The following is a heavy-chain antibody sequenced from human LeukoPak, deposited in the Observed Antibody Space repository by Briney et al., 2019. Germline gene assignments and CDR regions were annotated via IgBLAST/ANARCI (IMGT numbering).Heavy chain of an antibody. J-gene: IGHJ6*02. CDR3: ARGTYGLDV. V-gene: IGHV3-33*08. CDR2: IWYDGSNK. CDR1: GFTFSSYA. Sequence: GGSLRLSRAASGFTFSSYAMHWVRQAPGKGLEWVAVIWYDGSNKYYADSVKGRFTISRDNSKNTLYLQMNSLRAEDTAVYSCARGTYGLDVWGQGTTVTVSS.